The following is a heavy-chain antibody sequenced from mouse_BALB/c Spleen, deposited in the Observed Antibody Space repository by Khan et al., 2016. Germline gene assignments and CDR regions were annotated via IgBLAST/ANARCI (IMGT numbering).Heavy chain of an antibody. J-gene: IGHJ3*01. CDR1: GFSLTNSG. V-gene: IGHV2-9*02. D-gene: IGHD2-4*01. CDR2: IWPGGST. CDR3: ARDDQDYDTWFAS. Sequence: QVQLKESGPGLVAPSQSLSITCTVSGFSLTNSGVHWIRQPPGKGLEWLGVIWPGGSTDYNSALMSRLSITKDNSQNQAFLKMLSLQTDDTAMYYCARDDQDYDTWFASWGQGTLVIVSA.